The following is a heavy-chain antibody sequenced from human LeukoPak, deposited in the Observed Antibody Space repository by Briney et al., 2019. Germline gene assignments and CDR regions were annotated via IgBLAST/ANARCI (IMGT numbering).Heavy chain of an antibody. V-gene: IGHV4-34*01. D-gene: IGHD3-10*01. CDR3: ARGGHYYGSGRRDY. Sequence: ASETLSLTCAVYGGSFSGYYWSWIRQPPGKGLEWIGEINHSGSTNYNPSLKSRVTISVDTSKNQFSLKLSSVTAADTAVYYCARGGHYYGSGRRDYWGQGTVVTVSS. CDR1: GGSFSGYY. J-gene: IGHJ4*02. CDR2: INHSGST.